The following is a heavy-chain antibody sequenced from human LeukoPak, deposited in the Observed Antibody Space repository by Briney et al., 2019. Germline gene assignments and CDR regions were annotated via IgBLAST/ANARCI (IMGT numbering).Heavy chain of an antibody. V-gene: IGHV4-4*02. CDR1: GGSITNTNY. J-gene: IGHJ4*02. CDR2: VNLQGST. Sequence: SGTLSLTCGVSGGSITNTNYWTWVRQPPGKGLEWIGEVNLQGSTNYNPSLMGRVAIAVDTSENHISLQMTSVTAADTAVYYCAREGGPYRPLDYSGQGTLVTVSS. CDR3: AREGGPYRPLDY.